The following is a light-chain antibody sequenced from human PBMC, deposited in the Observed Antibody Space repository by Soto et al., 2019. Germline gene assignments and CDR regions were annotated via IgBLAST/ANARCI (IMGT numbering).Light chain of an antibody. CDR2: DAS. CDR1: QSVSSN. J-gene: IGKJ1*01. Sequence: EIVMTQSPATLSVSPGERATLSCRASQSVSSNLAWYQQKPGQAPRLLIYDASTRATGVPARFSGSGSGTEFTLTINSLQSEDFAVYYCQQYNNWPPRTFGQGTKVEIK. CDR3: QQYNNWPPRT. V-gene: IGKV3-15*01.